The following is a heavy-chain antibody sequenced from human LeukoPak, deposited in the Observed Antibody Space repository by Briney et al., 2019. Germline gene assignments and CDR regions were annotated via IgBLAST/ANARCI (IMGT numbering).Heavy chain of an antibody. V-gene: IGHV1-8*03. Sequence: GASVKVSCKASGYTFTSYDINWVRQATGQGLEWMGWMNPNSGNTGYAQKFQGRVTITRNTSISTAYMELSSLRSEDTAVYYCAREYRDWLANYYYYGMDVWGQGTTVTVSS. D-gene: IGHD3-9*01. CDR3: AREYRDWLANYYYYGMDV. CDR1: GYTFTSYD. CDR2: MNPNSGNT. J-gene: IGHJ6*02.